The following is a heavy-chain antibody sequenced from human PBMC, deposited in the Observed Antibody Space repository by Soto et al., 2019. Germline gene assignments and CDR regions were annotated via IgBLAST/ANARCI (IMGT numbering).Heavy chain of an antibody. D-gene: IGHD2-2*01. V-gene: IGHV3-30*18. CDR2: ISYDGKIK. CDR3: GKCGGLVTPAVHDS. J-gene: IGHJ4*02. Sequence: QVQLVESGGGVVQPGRSLRLSCAASGFTFSNFGMHWVRQAPGKGLEWVASISYDGKIKNSADSVKGQFTISRDNSKNTLYLQITGRRGEDRPVYYCGKCGGLVTPAVHDSGGQGTLVTVPS. CDR1: GFTFSNFG.